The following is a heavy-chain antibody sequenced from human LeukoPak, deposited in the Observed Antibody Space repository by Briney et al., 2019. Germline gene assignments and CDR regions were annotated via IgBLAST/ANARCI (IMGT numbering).Heavy chain of an antibody. Sequence: PSETLSLTCAVYGGSFSGYYWSWIRQPPGKGLEWIGEINHSGSTNYNPSLKSRVTISVDTSKNQFSLKLSSVTAADTAVYYCARVGLWFGEFLDYWGQGTLVTVSS. V-gene: IGHV4-34*01. CDR3: ARVGLWFGEFLDY. CDR1: GGSFSGYY. D-gene: IGHD3-10*01. J-gene: IGHJ4*02. CDR2: INHSGST.